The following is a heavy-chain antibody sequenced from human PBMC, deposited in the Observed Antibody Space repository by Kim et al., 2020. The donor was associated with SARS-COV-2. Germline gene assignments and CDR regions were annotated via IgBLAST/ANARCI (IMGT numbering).Heavy chain of an antibody. Sequence: SETLSLTCAVYGGSFSGYYWSWIRQPQGKGLEWIGEINHSGSTNYNPSLKSRVTISVDTYKNQFTLKQSSVTAADTAVYYCAGGCSSGWSCSSVDYWGQGTLVTVSS. V-gene: IGHV4-34*01. CDR3: AGGCSSGWSCSSVDY. J-gene: IGHJ4*02. CDR2: INHSGST. D-gene: IGHD6-19*01. CDR1: GGSFSGYY.